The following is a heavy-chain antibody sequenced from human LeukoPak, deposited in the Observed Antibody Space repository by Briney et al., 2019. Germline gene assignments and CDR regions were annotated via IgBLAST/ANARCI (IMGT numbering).Heavy chain of an antibody. J-gene: IGHJ6*02. D-gene: IGHD6-13*01. CDR1: GFTFSSYA. V-gene: IGHV3-30-3*01. CDR2: ISYDGSNK. CDR3: ARARQDWQQLVLDIYYGMDV. Sequence: QSGGSLRLSCAASGFTFSSYAMHWVRQAPGKGLEWVAVISYDGSNKYYADSVKGRFTIPRDNSKNTLYLQMNSLRAEDTAVYYCARARQDWQQLVLDIYYGMDVWGQGTTVTVSS.